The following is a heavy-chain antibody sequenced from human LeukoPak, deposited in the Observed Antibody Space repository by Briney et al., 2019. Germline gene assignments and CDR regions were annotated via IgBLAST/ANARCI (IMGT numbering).Heavy chain of an antibody. J-gene: IGHJ4*02. CDR3: ARDVLGGYDQEFDY. CDR1: GYTFTGYH. D-gene: IGHD5-12*01. CDR2: INPHSGGT. Sequence: ASVKASCKASGYTFTGYHIHWVRQAPGQGLEWMGWINPHSGGTNYAQNFQGRVTMTRDTSITTAYMELSSLRSDDAAVYYCARDVLGGYDQEFDYWGQGTLVTVSS. V-gene: IGHV1-2*02.